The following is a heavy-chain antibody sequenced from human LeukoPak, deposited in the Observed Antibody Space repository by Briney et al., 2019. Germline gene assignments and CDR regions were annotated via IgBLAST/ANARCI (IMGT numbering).Heavy chain of an antibody. D-gene: IGHD6-13*01. CDR3: ARVHSSSWSFDY. CDR1: GFTFSSYS. J-gene: IGHJ4*02. Sequence: LRLSCAASGFTFSSYSMNWVRQHPGKGLEWIGYIYYSGSTYYNPSLKSRVTISVDTSKNQFSLKLSSVTAADTAVYYCARVHSSSWSFDYWGQGTLVTVSS. V-gene: IGHV4-31*02. CDR2: IYYSGST.